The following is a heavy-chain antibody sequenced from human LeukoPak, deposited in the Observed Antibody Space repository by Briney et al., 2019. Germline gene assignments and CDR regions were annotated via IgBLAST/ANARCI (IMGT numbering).Heavy chain of an antibody. V-gene: IGHV3-30*02. CDR3: AKGGYSYDSSGHNYFDY. J-gene: IGHJ4*02. CDR1: RFTFSSYG. Sequence: GGSLRLSCAASRFTFSSYGMHWVRQAPGKGLEWVAFIRYDGSKKSYADSVKGRSTISRDNSKNTLYMQMNSLRAEDRAVYYCAKGGYSYDSSGHNYFDYWGQGTLVTVSS. CDR2: IRYDGSKK. D-gene: IGHD3-22*01.